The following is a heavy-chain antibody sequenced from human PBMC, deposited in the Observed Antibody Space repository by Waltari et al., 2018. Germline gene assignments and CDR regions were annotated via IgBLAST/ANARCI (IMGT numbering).Heavy chain of an antibody. D-gene: IGHD6-6*01. J-gene: IGHJ4*02. CDR2: ISLKSGST. Sequence: EVQLVESGGGLVQPGRSLRLSCAASGFSFDDYAMHWVRQAPGKGLEWVSGISLKSGSTAYADSVEGRFTISRDNAKNSLYLQMHSLRPEDTALYYCVKDRGLYSSSSGLDYWGQGTLVTVSS. CDR1: GFSFDDYA. V-gene: IGHV3-9*01. CDR3: VKDRGLYSSSSGLDY.